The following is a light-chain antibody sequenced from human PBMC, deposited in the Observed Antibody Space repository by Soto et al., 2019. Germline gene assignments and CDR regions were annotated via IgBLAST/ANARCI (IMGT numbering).Light chain of an antibody. CDR1: STDVGAYNY. CDR2: EVT. V-gene: IGLV2-8*01. Sequence: QSALTQPPSASGSPGQSVTVSCTGTSTDVGAYNYVSWYQQHPGKAPKLVIYEVTKRPSGVPDRFSGSKSGNTASLTVSGLQAEDEADYYCGSHAGNSNLMFGGGTKVNVL. CDR3: GSHAGNSNLM. J-gene: IGLJ3*02.